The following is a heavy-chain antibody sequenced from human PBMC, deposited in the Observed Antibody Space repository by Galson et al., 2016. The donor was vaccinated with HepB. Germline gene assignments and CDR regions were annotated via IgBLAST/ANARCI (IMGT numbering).Heavy chain of an antibody. CDR1: GFTFTSSA. Sequence: SVKVSCKASGFTFTSSAVQWVRQARGQRLEWIGWIVVGSGNTNYAQKFQERVTITRDMSTSTAYMELNSLRSEDTAVYYCAEANLTCYYDGSGLRYYYSLDVWGQGTLVTVSS. V-gene: IGHV1-58*01. D-gene: IGHD3-10*01. J-gene: IGHJ6*02. CDR2: IVVGSGNT. CDR3: AEANLTCYYDGSGLRYYYSLDV.